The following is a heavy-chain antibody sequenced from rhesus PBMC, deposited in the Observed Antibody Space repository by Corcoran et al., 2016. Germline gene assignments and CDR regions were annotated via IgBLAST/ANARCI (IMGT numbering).Heavy chain of an antibody. V-gene: IGHV3-118*01. Sequence: EVQLGESGGGLAQPGGSLSPSWAASGFPFCRSVMHWVRPACVTGLEWVGRIRSQSKNYETGYAASVKGRFTIARDDSKNTAYLQMNSLKTEDTAMYYCTRERSGGLDSWGQGVVVTVSS. CDR2: IRSQSKNYET. CDR3: TRERSGGLDS. J-gene: IGHJ6*01. CDR1: GFPFCRSV.